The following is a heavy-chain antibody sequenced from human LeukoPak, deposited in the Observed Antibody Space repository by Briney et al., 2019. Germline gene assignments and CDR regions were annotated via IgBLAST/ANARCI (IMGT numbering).Heavy chain of an antibody. Sequence: ASVKVSCKASGYTFTSYDINWVRQATGQGLEWMGWMNPNSGNTGYAQKFQGRVTMTRNTSISTAYMELSSLRSEGTAVYYCARGPHSSSWYPYYYYYMDVWGKGTTVTVSS. CDR3: ARGPHSSSWYPYYYYYMDV. V-gene: IGHV1-8*01. CDR2: MNPNSGNT. CDR1: GYTFTSYD. D-gene: IGHD6-13*01. J-gene: IGHJ6*03.